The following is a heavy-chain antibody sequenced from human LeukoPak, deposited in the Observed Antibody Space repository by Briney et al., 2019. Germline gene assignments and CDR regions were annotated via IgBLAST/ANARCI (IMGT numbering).Heavy chain of an antibody. V-gene: IGHV1-2*02. Sequence: GASVKVSCKASGYTFTTYAMNWVRQAPGQGLEWMGWINPNSGGTNYAQKFQGRVTMTRDTSISTAYMELSRLRSDDTAVYYCARDVARTVTTAQWNWFDPWGQGTLVTVSS. CDR1: GYTFTTYA. D-gene: IGHD4-17*01. CDR2: INPNSGGT. CDR3: ARDVARTVTTAQWNWFDP. J-gene: IGHJ5*02.